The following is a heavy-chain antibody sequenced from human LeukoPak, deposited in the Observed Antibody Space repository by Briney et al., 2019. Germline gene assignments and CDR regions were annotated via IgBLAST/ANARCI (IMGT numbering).Heavy chain of an antibody. CDR2: IRYDGSNK. D-gene: IGHD3-16*02. J-gene: IGHJ4*02. Sequence: PGGSLRLSCAASGFTFSSYGMHWVRQAPGKGLEWVAFIRYDGSNKYYADSVKGRFTISRDNSKNTLYLQMNSLRAEDTAVYYCARVYDYVWGSYRGPFDYWGQGTLVTVSS. CDR1: GFTFSSYG. CDR3: ARVYDYVWGSYRGPFDY. V-gene: IGHV3-30*02.